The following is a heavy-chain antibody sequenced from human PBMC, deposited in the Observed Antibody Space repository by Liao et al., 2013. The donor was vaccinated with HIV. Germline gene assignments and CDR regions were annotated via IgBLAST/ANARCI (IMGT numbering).Heavy chain of an antibody. J-gene: IGHJ6*03. CDR1: GGSFSRYY. Sequence: QVQLQQWGAGLLKPSETLSLTCAVYGGSFSRYYWGWIRQPPGKGLEWIGSIYYSGSTYYNPSLKSRVTISVDTSKNQFSLKLTSVTAADTAVYYCARARWGYDNSGLRLYYHYMDVWGKGTTVTVSS. D-gene: IGHD3-22*01. CDR2: IYYSGST. V-gene: IGHV4-34*01. CDR3: ARARWGYDNSGLRLYYHYMDV.